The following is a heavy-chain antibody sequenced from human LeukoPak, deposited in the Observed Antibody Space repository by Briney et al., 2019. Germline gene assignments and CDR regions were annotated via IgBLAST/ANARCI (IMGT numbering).Heavy chain of an antibody. CDR2: ISSSSSYI. V-gene: IGHV3-21*04. D-gene: IGHD5-24*01. Sequence: GGSLRLSCAASGFTFSSYSMNWVGQAPGKGLEWVSSISSSSSYIYYADSVKGRFTISRDNAKNSLYLQMNSLRVEDTAVYYCAKEGRSLQTYWGQGTLVTVSS. J-gene: IGHJ4*02. CDR1: GFTFSSYS. CDR3: AKEGRSLQTY.